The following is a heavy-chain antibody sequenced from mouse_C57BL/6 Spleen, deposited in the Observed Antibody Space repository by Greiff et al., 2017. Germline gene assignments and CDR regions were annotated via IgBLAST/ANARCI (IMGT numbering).Heavy chain of an antibody. V-gene: IGHV5-6*01. CDR3: ARHGDSSGYEAMDY. CDR2: ISSGGSYT. D-gene: IGHD3-2*02. J-gene: IGHJ4*01. Sequence: DVHLVESGGDLVKPGGSLKLSCAASGFTFSSYGMSWVRQTPDKRLEWVATISSGGSYTYYPDSVKGRFTLSRDNAKNTLYLQMSSLKSEDTAMYYCARHGDSSGYEAMDYWGQGTSVTVSS. CDR1: GFTFSSYG.